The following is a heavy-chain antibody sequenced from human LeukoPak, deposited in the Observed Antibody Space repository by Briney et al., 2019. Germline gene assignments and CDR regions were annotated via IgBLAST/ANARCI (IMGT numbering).Heavy chain of an antibody. J-gene: IGHJ3*02. D-gene: IGHD1-26*01. Sequence: GASVKVSCKASGYTFTAYYLHWVRQTAQALEWLGWINPNSGGTSYAQKFQGRVTMTRDTSISTVYMEMSRLRSDDTAVYYCAREWKLSWELIYAFDIWAKGQWSPSLQ. CDR1: GYTFTAYY. CDR2: INPNSGGT. V-gene: IGHV1-2*02. CDR3: AREWKLSWELIYAFDI.